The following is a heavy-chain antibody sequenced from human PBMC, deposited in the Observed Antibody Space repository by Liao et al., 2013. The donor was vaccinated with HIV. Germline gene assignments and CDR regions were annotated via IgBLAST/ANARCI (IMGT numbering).Heavy chain of an antibody. J-gene: IGHJ3*02. CDR2: VSHSGGT. Sequence: QVQLHESGPGLVKASEILSLTCAVSGGSISSYYWNWIRQSPGAGLEWIGHVSHSGGTNYSPSLKSRVTIALDTTRNRFSLTLTSVTAADTAVYYCARFPTRFWSDRAAFDATDIWGQGTMVTVSS. CDR3: ARFPTRFWSDRAAFDATDI. V-gene: IGHV4-59*03. D-gene: IGHD3-3*01. CDR1: GGSISSYY.